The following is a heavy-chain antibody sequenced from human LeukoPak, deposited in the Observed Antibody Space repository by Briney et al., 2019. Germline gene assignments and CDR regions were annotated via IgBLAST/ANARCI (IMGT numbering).Heavy chain of an antibody. D-gene: IGHD4-23*01. CDR3: ARHWVVTPNY. J-gene: IGHJ4*02. Sequence: SETLSLTCIVSGGSISNSSYYWGWLRQPQGKGLEGIGSIYYSGSDYYNPSLKSRITISVDTSKNQFSLKLPSVTAADTAVYYCARHWVVTPNYWGQGTLVTVSS. CDR2: IYYSGSD. CDR1: GGSISNSSYY. V-gene: IGHV4-39*01.